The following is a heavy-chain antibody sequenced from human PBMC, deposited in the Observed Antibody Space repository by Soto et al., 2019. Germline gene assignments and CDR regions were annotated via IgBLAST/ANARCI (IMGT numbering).Heavy chain of an antibody. CDR1: GGSISSYY. CDR3: ARDLRLDS. Sequence: SETLSLTCTVSGGSISSYYWSWIRQPPGKGLEWIGYIYYSGSTYYNPSLKSRVTISIDRSNNQFSLMLSSVTAADTAVYYCARDLRLDSWGPGTLVTVSS. J-gene: IGHJ4*02. CDR2: IYYSGST. D-gene: IGHD2-21*02. V-gene: IGHV4-59*12.